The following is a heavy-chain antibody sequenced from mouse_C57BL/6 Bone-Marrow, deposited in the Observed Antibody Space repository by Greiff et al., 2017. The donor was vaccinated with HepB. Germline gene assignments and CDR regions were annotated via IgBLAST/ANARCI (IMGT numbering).Heavy chain of an antibody. Sequence: DVKLVESGGGLVQPGESLKLSCESNEYEFPSHDMSWVRKTPEKRLELVAAINSDGGSTYYPDTMERRFIISRDNTKKTLYLQMSSLRSEDTALYYSARQGVRGYFDVWGTGTTVTVSS. CDR1: EYEFPSHD. D-gene: IGHD2-14*01. V-gene: IGHV5-2*01. CDR2: INSDGGST. J-gene: IGHJ1*03. CDR3: ARQGVRGYFDV.